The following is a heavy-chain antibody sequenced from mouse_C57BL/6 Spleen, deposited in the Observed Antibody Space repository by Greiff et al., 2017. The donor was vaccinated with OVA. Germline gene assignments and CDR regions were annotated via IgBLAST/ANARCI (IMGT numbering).Heavy chain of an antibody. D-gene: IGHD4-1*01. Sequence: VQGVESGPELVKPGASVKISCKASGYAFSSSWMNWVKQRPGKGLEWIGRIYPGDGDTNYNGKFKGKATLTADKSSSTAYMQLSSLTSEDSAVYFCARFKLGYYFDYWGQGTTLTVSS. CDR1: GYAFSSSW. CDR3: ARFKLGYYFDY. CDR2: IYPGDGDT. J-gene: IGHJ2*01. V-gene: IGHV1-82*01.